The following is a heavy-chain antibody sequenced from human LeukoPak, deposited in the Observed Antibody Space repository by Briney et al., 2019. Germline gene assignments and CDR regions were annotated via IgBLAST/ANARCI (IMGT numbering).Heavy chain of an antibody. V-gene: IGHV3-74*01. CDR2: INSDASST. Sequence: GGSLRLSCAASGFTYSNYWMHWVRQTPGKGLVWVSRINSDASSTSYADSVKGRFTIPRDRAKNTLYLQMNGLRADDTAVYYCATSLYSGTKLDYWGQGTLVTVSS. D-gene: IGHD1-26*01. CDR1: GFTYSNYW. CDR3: ATSLYSGTKLDY. J-gene: IGHJ4*02.